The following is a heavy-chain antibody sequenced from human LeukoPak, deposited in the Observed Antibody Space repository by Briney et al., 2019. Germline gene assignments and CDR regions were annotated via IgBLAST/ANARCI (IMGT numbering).Heavy chain of an antibody. CDR1: GYSFSTYW. Sequence: PGESLKISCQGSGYSFSTYWIAWVRQMPGKGLEWMGIIHPGDSTPAYSPSFRGQATISADTSINTAYLQWSSLKASDTAMYYCARPLPMVRGVLGPYWYFDLWGRGTLVTVSS. D-gene: IGHD3-10*01. CDR2: IHPGDSTP. J-gene: IGHJ2*01. CDR3: ARPLPMVRGVLGPYWYFDL. V-gene: IGHV5-51*01.